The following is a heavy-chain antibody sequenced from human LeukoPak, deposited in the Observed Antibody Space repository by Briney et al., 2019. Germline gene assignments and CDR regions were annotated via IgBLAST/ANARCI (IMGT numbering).Heavy chain of an antibody. Sequence: SETLSLTCTVSGGSISSYHWSWIRQPPGKGLECIGYIYYSGSTNYNPSLKSRVTISVDTSKNQFSLKLSSVTAADTAVYYCASTLGGIFDYWGQGTLVTVSS. CDR2: IYYSGST. CDR1: GGSISSYH. V-gene: IGHV4-59*01. D-gene: IGHD7-27*01. CDR3: ASTLGGIFDY. J-gene: IGHJ4*02.